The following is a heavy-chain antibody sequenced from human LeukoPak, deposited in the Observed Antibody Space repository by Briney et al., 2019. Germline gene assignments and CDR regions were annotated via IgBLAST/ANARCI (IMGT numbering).Heavy chain of an antibody. CDR1: GGTFSSYA. V-gene: IGHV1-69*13. J-gene: IGHJ4*02. CDR2: IIPIFGTA. Sequence: SVKVSCKASGGTFSSYAISWVRQAPGQGLEWMGGIIPIFGTANYAQKFQGRVTITADESTSTAYVELSSLRSEDTAVYYCARANPTPEPSPLLWFGESFDYWGQGTLVTVSS. D-gene: IGHD3-10*01. CDR3: ARANPTPEPSPLLWFGESFDY.